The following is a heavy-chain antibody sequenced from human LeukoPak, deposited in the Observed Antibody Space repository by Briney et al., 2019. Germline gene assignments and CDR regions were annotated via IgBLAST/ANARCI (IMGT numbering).Heavy chain of an antibody. V-gene: IGHV7-4-1*02. J-gene: IGHJ4*02. CDR1: GYTFTSYD. CDR2: INTNTGNP. Sequence: ASVKVSCKASGYTFTSYDINWVRQAPGQGLEWMGWINTNTGNPTYAQGFTGRLVFSLDTSVSTAYLQISSLKAGDTAVYYCARDGCSSTSCYGAIDYWGQGTLVTVSS. D-gene: IGHD2-2*01. CDR3: ARDGCSSTSCYGAIDY.